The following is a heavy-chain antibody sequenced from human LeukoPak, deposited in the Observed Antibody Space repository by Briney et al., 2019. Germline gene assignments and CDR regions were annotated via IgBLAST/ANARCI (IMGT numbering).Heavy chain of an antibody. V-gene: IGHV1-69*05. Sequence: SVKVSCKASGGTFSSYAISWVRQAPGQGLEWMGRIIPIFGTANYAQKFQGRVTITTDESTSTAYMELSSLRSEDTAVYYCARLISSGYYDDAFDIWGQGTMVTVSS. D-gene: IGHD3-22*01. CDR2: IIPIFGTA. J-gene: IGHJ3*02. CDR3: ARLISSGYYDDAFDI. CDR1: GGTFSSYA.